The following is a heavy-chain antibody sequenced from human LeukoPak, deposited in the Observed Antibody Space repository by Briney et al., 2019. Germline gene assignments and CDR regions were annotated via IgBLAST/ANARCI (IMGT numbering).Heavy chain of an antibody. Sequence: PGGSLRLSCAASGFTFSSYAMSWVRQAPGKGLEWVSAISASGDFTCYADSVKGRFTISRDFFRNTLYLQMNSLRAEDTAVYYCAKSPKVGPTGVFDDWGQGTLVAVAS. CDR3: AKSPKVGPTGVFDD. J-gene: IGHJ4*02. CDR2: ISASGDFT. CDR1: GFTFSSYA. D-gene: IGHD1-26*01. V-gene: IGHV3-23*01.